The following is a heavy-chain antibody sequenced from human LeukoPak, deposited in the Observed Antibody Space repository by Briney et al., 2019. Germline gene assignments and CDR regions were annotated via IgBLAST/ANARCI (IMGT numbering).Heavy chain of an antibody. Sequence: ASVKVSCKASGGTLSTYGISWVRQAPGQGLEWLGGINTIFGTPNYPQKFQGRVTITTDESTSTAYMELSSLRSEDTAVYYCARERHGRLVHWGQGTLVTVSS. CDR1: GGTLSTYG. CDR3: ARERHGRLVH. CDR2: INTIFGTP. D-gene: IGHD6-25*01. V-gene: IGHV1-69*05. J-gene: IGHJ4*02.